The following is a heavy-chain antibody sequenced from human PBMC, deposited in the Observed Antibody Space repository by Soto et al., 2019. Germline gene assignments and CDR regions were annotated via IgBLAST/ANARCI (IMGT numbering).Heavy chain of an antibody. V-gene: IGHV2-5*01. CDR1: GFSLTTNGVG. Sequence: QITLKESGPPLVKPTQTLTLTCAFSGFSLTTNGVGVGWIRQPPGKALEWLALIYWNDDKRYSPSLKSRLTITKDTPKHQVVLTMTNMDPVDTATYYCAHTLSSADYVSWFFDLWGRGALGTVSS. D-gene: IGHD3-16*01. J-gene: IGHJ2*01. CDR2: IYWNDDK. CDR3: AHTLSSADYVSWFFDL.